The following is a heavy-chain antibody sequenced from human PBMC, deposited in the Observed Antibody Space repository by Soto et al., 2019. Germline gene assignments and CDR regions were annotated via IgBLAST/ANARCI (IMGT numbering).Heavy chain of an antibody. Sequence: LCGSLRLSCSPSVFSFNHFAMSSVRQAPGKGPEWVSAISGGGDTTYYADSVQGRFTIARDNSKNTLYLQMNRLRAEHTDLYYSANIKLGLDYWAQATLVTTYS. V-gene: IGHV3-23*01. J-gene: IGHJ4*02. CDR1: VFSFNHFA. CDR2: ISGGGDTT. D-gene: IGHD7-27*01. CDR3: ANIKLGLDY.